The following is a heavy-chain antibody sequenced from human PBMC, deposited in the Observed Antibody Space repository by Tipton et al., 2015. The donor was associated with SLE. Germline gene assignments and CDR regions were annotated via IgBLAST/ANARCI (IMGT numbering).Heavy chain of an antibody. CDR2: ISPTSVTR. D-gene: IGHD6-19*01. J-gene: IGHJ4*02. CDR1: GFTFDDYA. V-gene: IGHV3-23*01. CDR3: SKNLSPDIAVSGD. Sequence: SLRLSCAASGFTFDDYAMHWVRQAPGKGLEWVSGISPTSVTRYYANSMKGRFTISRDNSQMTLFLQVNSLRSEDTAVYYCSKNLSPDIAVSGDWGQGTLVIVSS.